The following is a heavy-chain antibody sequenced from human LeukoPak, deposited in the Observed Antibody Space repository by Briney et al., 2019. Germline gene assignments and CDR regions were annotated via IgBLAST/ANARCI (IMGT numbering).Heavy chain of an antibody. CDR3: ARDRGYSYGPALDY. J-gene: IGHJ4*02. Sequence: WGSLRLSCAASGFTFSSYSMNWVRQVPGKGLEWVSSISSSSSYIYYADSVKGRFTISRDDAKNSLYLQMNSLRAEDTAVYYCARDRGYSYGPALDYWGQGTLVTVSS. V-gene: IGHV3-21*01. D-gene: IGHD5-18*01. CDR1: GFTFSSYS. CDR2: ISSSSSYI.